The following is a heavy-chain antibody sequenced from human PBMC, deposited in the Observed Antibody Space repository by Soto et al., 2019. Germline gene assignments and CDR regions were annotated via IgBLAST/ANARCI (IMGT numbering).Heavy chain of an antibody. D-gene: IGHD6-13*01. CDR2: INYNSGSV. CDR1: GFTFDVYA. V-gene: IGHV3-9*01. CDR3: AKDISLRGWVYLVVEY. Sequence: DVQLVESGGGWVQPGRSLRLSCAASGFTFDVYAMHWVRQAPGKGLEWVSGINYNSGSVGYADSVKGRFTISRDNAKNSLHLQMNRLRAEDTAVYYCAKDISLRGWVYLVVEYWGQGTLVTVSP. J-gene: IGHJ4*02.